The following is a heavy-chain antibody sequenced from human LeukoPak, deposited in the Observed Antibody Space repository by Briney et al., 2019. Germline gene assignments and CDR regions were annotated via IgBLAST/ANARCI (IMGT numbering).Heavy chain of an antibody. V-gene: IGHV3-23*01. Sequence: GGSLRLSCAASGFTFSSYAMSWVRQAPGKGLEWASAISGSGGSTYYADSVKGRFTISRDNSKNTLYLQMNSLRAEDTAVYYCANHDSSAWYGYWGQGTLVTVSS. CDR1: GFTFSSYA. CDR2: ISGSGGST. J-gene: IGHJ4*02. D-gene: IGHD6-19*01. CDR3: ANHDSSAWYGY.